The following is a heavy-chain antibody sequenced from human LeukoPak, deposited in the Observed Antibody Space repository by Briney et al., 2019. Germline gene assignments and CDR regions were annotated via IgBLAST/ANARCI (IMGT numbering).Heavy chain of an antibody. V-gene: IGHV3-7*03. D-gene: IGHD3-16*01. CDR1: GFTFSSYW. CDR3: ARGGGLDV. CDR2: INHNGNVN. Sequence: GGSLRLSCAASGFTFSSYWMNWARQAPGKGLEWVASINHNGNVNYYVDFVKGRFTISRDNAKNSLYLQMSNLRAEDTAVYFCARGGGLDVWGQGATVTVSS. J-gene: IGHJ6*02.